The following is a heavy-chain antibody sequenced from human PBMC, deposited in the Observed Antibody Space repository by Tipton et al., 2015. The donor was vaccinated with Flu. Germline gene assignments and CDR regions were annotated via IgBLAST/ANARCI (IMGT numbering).Heavy chain of an antibody. CDR2: INHSGST. D-gene: IGHD5-18*01. CDR1: GGSFSGYY. V-gene: IGHV4-34*01. CDR3: ARGHTAMVGSLYYYGMDV. Sequence: TLSLTCAVYGGSFSGYYWSWIRQPPGKGLEWIGEINHSGSTNYNPSLKSRVTKSVDTSKNQFSLKLSSVPAAAPAVYYCARGHTAMVGSLYYYGMDVWGQGTTVTVSS. J-gene: IGHJ6*02.